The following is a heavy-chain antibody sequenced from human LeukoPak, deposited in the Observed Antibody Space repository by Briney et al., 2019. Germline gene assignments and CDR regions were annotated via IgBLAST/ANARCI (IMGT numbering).Heavy chain of an antibody. Sequence: PGGSLRLSRAASGFTFSSYAMHWVRQAPGKGLEWVAVISYDGSNKYYADSVKGRFTISRDNSKNTLYLQMNSLRAEDTAVYYCASGLELDYWGQGTLVTVSS. CDR3: ASGLELDY. CDR2: ISYDGSNK. J-gene: IGHJ4*02. CDR1: GFTFSSYA. V-gene: IGHV3-30-3*01.